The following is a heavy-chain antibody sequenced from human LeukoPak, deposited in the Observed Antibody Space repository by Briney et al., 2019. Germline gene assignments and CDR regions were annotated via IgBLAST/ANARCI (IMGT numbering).Heavy chain of an antibody. V-gene: IGHV6-1*01. CDR3: AREGNYDFWSGYYYFDY. CDR2: TYYRSKWYN. J-gene: IGHJ4*02. CDR1: GDSVSRNSAA. D-gene: IGHD3-3*01. Sequence: SQTLSLTCAISGDSVSRNSAAWNWIRQSPSRGLEWLGRTYYRSKWYNDYAVSVKSRITINPDTSKNQFSLQLNSVTPEDTAVYYCAREGNYDFWSGYYYFDYWGQGTLVTVSS.